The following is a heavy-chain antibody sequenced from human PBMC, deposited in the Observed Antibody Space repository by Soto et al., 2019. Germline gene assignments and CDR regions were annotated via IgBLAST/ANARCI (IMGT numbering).Heavy chain of an antibody. Sequence: EVQLLESGGGLVQPGGSLRLSCAASGFTFSSFAMSWVRQAPGKGMEWVSAIGSRGDSTYYADSVQGRFTISRDTSKNTLYLQMHSLRAEDTAVYYCAKELIYGYNSGRPFDAWGQGTVVTVSS. CDR2: IGSRGDST. J-gene: IGHJ4*02. CDR3: AKELIYGYNSGRPFDA. V-gene: IGHV3-23*01. CDR1: GFTFSSFA. D-gene: IGHD6-19*01.